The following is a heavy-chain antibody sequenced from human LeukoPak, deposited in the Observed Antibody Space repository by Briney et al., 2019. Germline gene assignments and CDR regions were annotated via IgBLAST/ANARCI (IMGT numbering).Heavy chain of an antibody. CDR3: ARRGVVPAARRQFDY. J-gene: IGHJ4*02. CDR2: INHSGST. V-gene: IGHV4-34*01. CDR1: GGSFSGYY. D-gene: IGHD2-2*01. Sequence: SETLSLTCQVYGGSFSGYYWSWIRQPPGKGLEWIREINHSGSTNYNPSLKSRVTISVDTSKNQFSLKLSSVTAADTAVYYCARRGVVPAARRQFDYWGQGTLVTVSS.